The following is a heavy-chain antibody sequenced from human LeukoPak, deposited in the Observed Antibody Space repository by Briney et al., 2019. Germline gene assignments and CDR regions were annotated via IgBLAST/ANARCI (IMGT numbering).Heavy chain of an antibody. CDR2: IYYSGST. J-gene: IGHJ6*02. V-gene: IGHV4-39*01. D-gene: IGHD3-22*01. Sequence: SETLSLTCTASGGSISSISYYWGWIRQPPGKGLEWIGSIYYSGSTYYNPSLKSRITISVDTSKNQFSLKLSSVTAADTAVYHCARGTASMISYYYYYGMDVWGQGTTVTVSS. CDR3: ARGTASMISYYYYYGMDV. CDR1: GGSISSISYY.